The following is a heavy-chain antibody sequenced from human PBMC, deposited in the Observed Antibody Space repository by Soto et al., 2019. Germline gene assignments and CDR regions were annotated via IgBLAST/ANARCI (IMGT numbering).Heavy chain of an antibody. J-gene: IGHJ4*02. CDR1: GGSISGGGDY. CDR3: ARVPSLDFWSEDYFDY. V-gene: IGHV4-31*03. CDR2: IYYSGST. Sequence: QVQLQESGPGLVKPSQTLSLTGTFSGGSISGGGDYWTWIRQHQGKGREWIGYIYYSGSTYYNPSLKSRVTISVVTSKNQFSLKLSSVTAADTAVYYCARVPSLDFWSEDYFDYWGQGTLVTVSS. D-gene: IGHD3-3*01.